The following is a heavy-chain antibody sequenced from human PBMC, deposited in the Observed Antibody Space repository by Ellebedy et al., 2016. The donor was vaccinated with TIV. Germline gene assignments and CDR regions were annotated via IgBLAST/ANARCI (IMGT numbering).Heavy chain of an antibody. CDR3: AKSTGAGGTTLSPGDY. D-gene: IGHD1-7*01. CDR2: ISGGGDNT. J-gene: IGHJ4*02. Sequence: GGSLRLSXVASGFVLSRYTMHWVRQAPGKGLEWVAAISGGGDNTFHADSVKGRFTISRDNSKNTLFLQMNTLRAEDTAIYYCAKSTGAGGTTLSPGDYWGQGTLVTVSS. CDR1: GFVLSRYT. V-gene: IGHV3-23*01.